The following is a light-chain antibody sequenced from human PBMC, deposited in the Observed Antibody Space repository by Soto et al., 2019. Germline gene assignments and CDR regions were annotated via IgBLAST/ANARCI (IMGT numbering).Light chain of an antibody. J-gene: IGKJ2*01. CDR3: QQYGSPPYT. V-gene: IGKV3-20*01. CDR2: GAS. CDR1: QSVSSSY. Sequence: EIVLTQSPGTLSLSPGERATLSCRASQSVSSSYLAWYQQKPGQAPRLPIYGASSRAAGIPARCSGSGSATDFTLTISRLEPEDFAVYYCQQYGSPPYTFGQGAKLEIK.